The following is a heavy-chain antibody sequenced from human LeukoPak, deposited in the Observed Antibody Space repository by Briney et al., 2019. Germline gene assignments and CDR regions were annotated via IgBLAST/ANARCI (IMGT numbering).Heavy chain of an antibody. V-gene: IGHV3-23*01. CDR1: GFIFTRHA. CDR2: TGISSVNT. CDR3: TTGDGIGNHPRAYYFDN. Sequence: GGSLRLSCAASGFIFTRHAMTWVRKAPGKGLEWVCTTGISSVNTLCADSVNGRFTISRDNSRNILDLQMNNLRVDDTAVYYCTTGDGIGNHPRAYYFDNWGQGTLVTVSS. J-gene: IGHJ4*02. D-gene: IGHD5-24*01.